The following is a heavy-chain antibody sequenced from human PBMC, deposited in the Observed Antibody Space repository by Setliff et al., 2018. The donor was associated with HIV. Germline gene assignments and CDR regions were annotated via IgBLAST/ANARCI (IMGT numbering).Heavy chain of an antibody. CDR2: ISSSGSTI. J-gene: IGHJ4*02. V-gene: IGHV3-48*03. Sequence: GGSLRLSCAASGFTFSSYEMNWVRQAPGKGLEWVSYISSSGSTIYYADSVKGRFTISRDNAKNSLYLQMNSLRAEDTAVYYCARVNSGGYNYKSFFDYWGQGTLVTVSS. D-gene: IGHD5-12*01. CDR3: ARVNSGGYNYKSFFDY. CDR1: GFTFSSYE.